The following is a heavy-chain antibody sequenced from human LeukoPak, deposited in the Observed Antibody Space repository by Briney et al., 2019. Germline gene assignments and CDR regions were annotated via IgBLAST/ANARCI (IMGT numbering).Heavy chain of an antibody. J-gene: IGHJ3*02. CDR2: IKPDGSDK. CDR3: ATISAQTFDI. Sequence: GGSLRLSCVGPGFSFRSHWVNWVRQSPGKGLEWVANIKPDGSDKYYVDSARGRFTVSRDNAKNSAFLQMNSLRAEDTAIYYCATISAQTFDIWGQGTLVSVSS. D-gene: IGHD5-24*01. V-gene: IGHV3-7*01. CDR1: GFSFRSHW.